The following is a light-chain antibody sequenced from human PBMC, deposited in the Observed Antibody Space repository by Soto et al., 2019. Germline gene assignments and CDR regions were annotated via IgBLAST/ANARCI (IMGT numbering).Light chain of an antibody. CDR1: SSDVGGYNY. Sequence: SALTQPASVSGSPGQSITISCTGTSSDVGGYNYVSWYQQHPGKAPKLMIYDVSNRPSGVSNRFSGSKSGNTASLTISGLQAEDEAEYYCSSYTSSSTLHVVFGGGTKVTVL. J-gene: IGLJ2*01. V-gene: IGLV2-14*01. CDR2: DVS. CDR3: SSYTSSSTLHVV.